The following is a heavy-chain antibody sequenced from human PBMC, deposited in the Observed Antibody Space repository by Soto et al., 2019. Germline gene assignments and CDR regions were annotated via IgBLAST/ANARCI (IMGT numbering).Heavy chain of an antibody. D-gene: IGHD3-10*01. CDR3: ARHPMVRGYIYMDV. V-gene: IGHV4-59*08. Sequence: SETLSLTCTVSGGSISSYYWSWIRQPPGKGLEWIGYIYYSGSTNYNPSLKSRVTISVDTSKNQFSLKLSSVTAADTAVYYCARHPMVRGYIYMDVWGKGTTVTVSS. CDR2: IYYSGST. CDR1: GGSISSYY. J-gene: IGHJ6*03.